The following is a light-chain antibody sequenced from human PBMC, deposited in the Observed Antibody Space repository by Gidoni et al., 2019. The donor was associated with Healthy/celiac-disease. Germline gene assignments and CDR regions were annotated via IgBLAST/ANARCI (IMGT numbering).Light chain of an antibody. CDR1: QSVSSY. CDR2: DAA. J-gene: IGKJ5*01. V-gene: IGKV3-11*01. Sequence: EIVLTQSPATLPLSPGERATISCRASQSVSSYLAWYQQKPGEAPRLLIYDAANRATVIPARFSGSGCGTDFTLTISSLEHEDFTVYYCQQRNNCPLGFGQGTQLEIK. CDR3: QQRNNCPLG.